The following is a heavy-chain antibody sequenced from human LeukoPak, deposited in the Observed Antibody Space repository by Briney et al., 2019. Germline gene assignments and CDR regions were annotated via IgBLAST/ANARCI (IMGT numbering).Heavy chain of an antibody. D-gene: IGHD3-22*01. CDR3: AREVGDYYDSSGSFGY. CDR2: INSDGSRT. CDR1: GSTFSSHW. V-gene: IGHV3-74*01. Sequence: GGSLRLSCAASGSTFSSHWMHWVRQGPGKGLVWVSRINSDGSRTIYADSVKGRFTISRDSAKNTLYLQMNSLRAEDTAVYYCAREVGDYYDSSGSFGYWGQGTLVTVSS. J-gene: IGHJ4*02.